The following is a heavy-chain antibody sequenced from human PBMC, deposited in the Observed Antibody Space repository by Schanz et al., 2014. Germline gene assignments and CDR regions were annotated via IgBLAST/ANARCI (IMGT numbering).Heavy chain of an antibody. V-gene: IGHV3-11*06. J-gene: IGHJ4*02. CDR1: GFVFGDYY. Sequence: PGGSLRLSFAASGFVFGDYYMTWIRQAPGKGLEWLSYISDSGTYTNYADSVKGRFTISRDNAKSSLYLQMNSLRAEDTAVYFCVSQTGSPNYWGQGTLVTVSS. CDR3: VSQTGSPNY. D-gene: IGHD6-13*01. CDR2: ISDSGTYT.